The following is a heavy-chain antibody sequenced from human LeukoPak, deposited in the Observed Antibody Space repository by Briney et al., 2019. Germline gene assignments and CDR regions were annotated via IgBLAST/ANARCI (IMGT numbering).Heavy chain of an antibody. V-gene: IGHV1-18*01. D-gene: IGHD1-1*01. CDR2: ISTYNGNT. J-gene: IGHJ4*02. CDR1: XXTFNXYX. Sequence: XXXXTFNXYXISWVRQAPGQGLEWMGWISTYNGNTHYAQKLQGRVTMTTDTSTNTAYMELRSLRSDDTAVYYCAXXXXXTGTVDYWGQGTLVTVSS. CDR3: AXXXXXTGTVDY.